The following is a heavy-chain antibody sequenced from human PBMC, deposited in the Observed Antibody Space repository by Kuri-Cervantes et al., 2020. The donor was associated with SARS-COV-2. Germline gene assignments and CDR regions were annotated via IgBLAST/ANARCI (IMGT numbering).Heavy chain of an antibody. CDR1: GFTFSNAW. Sequence: GESLKISCAASGFTFSNAWMSWVRQAPGKGLEWVGRIKSKTDGGTTDYAAPVKGRFTISRDDSKNTLYLQMNSLRAEDTAVYYCRVWSSSLDYWGQGTLVTVSS. CDR2: IKSKTDGGTT. V-gene: IGHV3-15*01. J-gene: IGHJ4*02. CDR3: RVWSSSLDY. D-gene: IGHD6-13*01.